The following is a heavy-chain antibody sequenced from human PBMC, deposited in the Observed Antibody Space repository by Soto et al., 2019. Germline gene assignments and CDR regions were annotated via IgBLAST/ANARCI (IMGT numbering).Heavy chain of an antibody. Sequence: GGSLRLSCAGSGFTFSCYWMHWVRQSPGKGLVWVSRINSDGTTTAYADSVKGRFTISRDNAKNSLYLQMNSLGVEDTAVYYCATDRGYDANDYYYNAMDVWGQGTTVTVSS. CDR2: INSDGTTT. CDR1: GFTFSCYW. CDR3: ATDRGYDANDYYYNAMDV. V-gene: IGHV3-74*01. D-gene: IGHD2-15*01. J-gene: IGHJ6*02.